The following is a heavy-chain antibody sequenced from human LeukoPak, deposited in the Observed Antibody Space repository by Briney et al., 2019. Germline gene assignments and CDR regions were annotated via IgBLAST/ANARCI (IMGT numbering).Heavy chain of an antibody. CDR2: IYYSGST. J-gene: IGHJ4*02. CDR1: GGSISSYY. V-gene: IGHV4-59*01. CDR3: GITMVRGVIIYGIDY. Sequence: SETLSLTCTVSGGSISSYYWSWIRQPPGNGLEWIGYIYYSGSTNYNPSLKSRVTISVDTSKNQFSLKLSSVTAADTAVYYCGITMVRGVIIYGIDYWGQGTLVTVSS. D-gene: IGHD3-10*01.